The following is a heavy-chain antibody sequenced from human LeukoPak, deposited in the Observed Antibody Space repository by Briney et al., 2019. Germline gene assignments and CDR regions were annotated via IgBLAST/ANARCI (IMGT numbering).Heavy chain of an antibody. Sequence: GGSLRLSCAASGFTFSSHAMTWVRQAPGKGLEWVSTINDSGGSTFYADSVKGRFTISRDNSKNTLYVQMNSLRAEDTAVYYCAKATGPSYFDHWGQGTLVTVSS. CDR1: GFTFSSHA. CDR2: INDSGGST. V-gene: IGHV3-23*01. D-gene: IGHD1-14*01. J-gene: IGHJ4*02. CDR3: AKATGPSYFDH.